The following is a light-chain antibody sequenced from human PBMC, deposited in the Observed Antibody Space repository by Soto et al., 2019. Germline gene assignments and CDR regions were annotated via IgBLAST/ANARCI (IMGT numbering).Light chain of an antibody. CDR3: QQYDSSTPYT. CDR1: QSVRSSS. V-gene: IGKV3-20*01. J-gene: IGKJ2*01. CDR2: GAS. Sequence: EIVLTQSPGSLSLSPGERATLSCRASQSVRSSSLAWYQQKPGQAPRLLIYGASTRATGIPDRFSGSGSGTDFTLPISSLEPEDFAVYYCQQYDSSTPYTFRQATKLEIK.